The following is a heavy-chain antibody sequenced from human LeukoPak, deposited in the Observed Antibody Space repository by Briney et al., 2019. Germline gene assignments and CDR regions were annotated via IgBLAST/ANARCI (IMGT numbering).Heavy chain of an antibody. CDR3: ARQDPIRGDAFDI. Sequence: SETLSLTCTVSGGSISSYYWSWIRQPPGKGLEWIGYIYYSGSTNYNPSLKSRVTISVDTSKNQFSLKLSSVTAADTAVYYCARQDPIRGDAFDIWGQGTMVTVSS. CDR1: GGSISSYY. J-gene: IGHJ3*02. V-gene: IGHV4-59*01. CDR2: IYYSGST. D-gene: IGHD3-3*01.